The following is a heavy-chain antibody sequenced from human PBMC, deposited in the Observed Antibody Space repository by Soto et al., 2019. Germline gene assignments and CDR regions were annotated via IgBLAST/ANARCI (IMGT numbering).Heavy chain of an antibody. V-gene: IGHV3-66*01. CDR1: GFTVSSNY. D-gene: IGHD6-13*01. CDR3: ERGPRYISCWYYGNYFDS. CDR2: IYSGGST. J-gene: IGHJ4*02. Sequence: EVQLVESGGGLVQPGGSLRLSCAASGFTVSSNYMSWVLQAPGKGLEWVSVIYSGGSTYYADSVKGRFTISRDNSKNTLYLQMNSRRAEETAVYYCERGPRYISCWYYGNYFDSWGEGTLVTVSS.